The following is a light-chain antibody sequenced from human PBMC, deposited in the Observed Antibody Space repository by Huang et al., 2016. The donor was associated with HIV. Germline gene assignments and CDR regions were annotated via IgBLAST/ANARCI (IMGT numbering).Light chain of an antibody. V-gene: IGKV1-39*01. Sequence: DIQMTQSPSSLSAFVGDRVTITCRASQPISTYLGWYQQKPGKAPRLLIYAASRLERGVPSRFSGSGSGTDFTLTIRSLQPEDFETYYCQQSYSTPYTFGQGTNLDIK. CDR2: AAS. CDR3: QQSYSTPYT. J-gene: IGKJ2*01. CDR1: QPISTY.